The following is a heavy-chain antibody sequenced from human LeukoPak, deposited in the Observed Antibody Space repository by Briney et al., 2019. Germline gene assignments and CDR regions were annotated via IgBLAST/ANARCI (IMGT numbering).Heavy chain of an antibody. V-gene: IGHV3-23*01. Sequence: GGTLRLSCAASGFTFSSYGMSWVRQAPGKGLEWVSAISGSGGSTYYADSVKGRFTISRDNSKNTLYPQMNSLRAEDTAVYYCARTVGATTPYFDYWGQGTLVTVSS. CDR1: GFTFSSYG. CDR2: ISGSGGST. J-gene: IGHJ4*02. CDR3: ARTVGATTPYFDY. D-gene: IGHD1-26*01.